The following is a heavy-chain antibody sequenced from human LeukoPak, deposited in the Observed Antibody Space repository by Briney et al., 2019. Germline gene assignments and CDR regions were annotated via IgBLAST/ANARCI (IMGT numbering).Heavy chain of an antibody. Sequence: TSETLSLTCTVSGGSISSYYWSWIRQPAGKGLEWIGRIYTSGSTNYNPSLKSRVTMSVDTSKNQFSPKLSSVTAADTAVYYCASGDTAMVDYWGQGTLVTVSS. V-gene: IGHV4-4*07. CDR1: GGSISSYY. CDR2: IYTSGST. D-gene: IGHD5-18*01. J-gene: IGHJ4*02. CDR3: ASGDTAMVDY.